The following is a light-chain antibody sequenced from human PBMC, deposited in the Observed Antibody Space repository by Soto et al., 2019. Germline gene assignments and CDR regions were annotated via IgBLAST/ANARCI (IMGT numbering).Light chain of an antibody. CDR3: EPRTDSRHMIT. CDR2: DAS. J-gene: IGKJ5*01. Sequence: EIVLTQSPATLSLSPGERATLSCRASQSVSSYLAWYQQKPGQAPRLLIYDASNRATGIPARFSGSGSGTNFTPAMSSVCPEDAAVYFCEPRTDSRHMITLDQRTRLEIK. CDR1: QSVSSY. V-gene: IGKV3-11*01.